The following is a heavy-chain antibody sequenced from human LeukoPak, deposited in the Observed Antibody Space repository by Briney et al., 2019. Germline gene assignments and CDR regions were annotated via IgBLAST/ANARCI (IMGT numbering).Heavy chain of an antibody. J-gene: IGHJ3*02. CDR2: ISADGSRT. Sequence: GGSLRLSCAASGFTFRTYSIHWVRQAPGKGLECVSTISADGSRTYYPDSVKGRFTISRDNSKNTLYLQLNSLRADDTAVYYCAKSPSLQAFDIWGQGTMVTVSS. CDR1: GFTFRTYS. V-gene: IGHV3-23*01. CDR3: AKSPSLQAFDI.